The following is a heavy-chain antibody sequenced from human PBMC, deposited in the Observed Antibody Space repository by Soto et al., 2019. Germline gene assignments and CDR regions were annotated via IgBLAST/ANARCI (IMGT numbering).Heavy chain of an antibody. D-gene: IGHD6-19*01. J-gene: IGHJ1*01. CDR2: ISGSGGST. CDR3: ATVYSSGWYEYFQH. CDR1: GFTFTSYA. Sequence: EVQLLESGGGLVQPGGSLRLSCAASGFTFTSYAMNWVRQAPGKGLEWVSAISGSGGSTYYADSVKGRFTISRDNSKNTLYLQMNSLRAEDTALYYCATVYSSGWYEYFQHWGQGTLVTVSS. V-gene: IGHV3-23*01.